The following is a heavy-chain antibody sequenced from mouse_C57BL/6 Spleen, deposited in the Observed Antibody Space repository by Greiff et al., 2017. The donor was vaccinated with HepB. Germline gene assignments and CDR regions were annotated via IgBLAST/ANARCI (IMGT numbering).Heavy chain of an antibody. V-gene: IGHV14-1*01. CDR1: GFNIKDYY. J-gene: IGHJ4*01. Sequence: EVKVVESGAELVRPGASVKLSCTASGFNIKDYYMHWVKQRPEQGLEWIGRIDPEDGDTEYAPKFQGKATMTADTSSNTAYLQLSSLTSEDTAVYYCTSDYQGNAMDYWGQGTSVTVSS. CDR2: IDPEDGDT. CDR3: TSDYQGNAMDY. D-gene: IGHD2-4*01.